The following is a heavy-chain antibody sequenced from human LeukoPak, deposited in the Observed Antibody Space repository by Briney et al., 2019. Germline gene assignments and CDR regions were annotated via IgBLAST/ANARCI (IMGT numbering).Heavy chain of an antibody. J-gene: IGHJ4*02. CDR1: AGSINSYY. Sequence: PSETLSLTCTVSAGSINSYYWSWIRQPPGKGLEWIGYISYSGSTNYNPSLKSRGTISLDTSKTKFFLKLSSVTAADTALYYCTRGNANWGQGTLVTVSA. CDR2: ISYSGST. CDR3: TRGNAN. V-gene: IGHV4-59*01.